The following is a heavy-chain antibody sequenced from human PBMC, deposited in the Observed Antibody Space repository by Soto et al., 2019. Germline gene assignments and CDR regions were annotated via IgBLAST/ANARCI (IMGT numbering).Heavy chain of an antibody. D-gene: IGHD2-2*01. J-gene: IGHJ4*02. Sequence: PSETMDLTCAVSGGSISSGGDSWSWIRQPPGKGLEWIGYIYHSGSTYYNPSLRSRVTISVDRSKNQFSLKLSSVTAADTAVYYCARGIVVVPAAVYDYWGQGTLVTVSS. V-gene: IGHV4-30-2*01. CDR2: IYHSGST. CDR1: GGSISSGGDS. CDR3: ARGIVVVPAAVYDY.